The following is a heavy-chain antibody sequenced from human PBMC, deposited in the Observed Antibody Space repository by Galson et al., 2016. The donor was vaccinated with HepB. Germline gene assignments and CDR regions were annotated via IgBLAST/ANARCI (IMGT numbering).Heavy chain of an antibody. CDR2: IRGNGGAP. D-gene: IGHD5-24*01. Sequence: SLRLSCAASGFTFSSYGVHWVRQAPGRGLVWVSRIRGNGGAPSYADSVRGRFTISRDNAKNTLYLQMNSLRVEDTAVYYCARDHGGYNSMDYWGQGTLVTVSS. V-gene: IGHV3-74*01. CDR1: GFTFSSYG. J-gene: IGHJ4*02. CDR3: ARDHGGYNSMDY.